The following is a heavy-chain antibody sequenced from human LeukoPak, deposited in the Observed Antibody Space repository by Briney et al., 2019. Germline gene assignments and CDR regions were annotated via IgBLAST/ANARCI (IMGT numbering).Heavy chain of an antibody. D-gene: IGHD6-13*01. J-gene: IGHJ4*02. V-gene: IGHV3-23*01. CDR2: INGGGTNT. CDR1: AFTFSSCS. Sequence: PGGSLRLSCAASAFTFSSCSMTWVRQAPGKGLEWVSAINGGGTNTYYADSVRGRFTISRDNSKNTLYLQMNSLRAEDTAVYYCARTDIAAAGPNDYWGQGTLVTVSS. CDR3: ARTDIAAAGPNDY.